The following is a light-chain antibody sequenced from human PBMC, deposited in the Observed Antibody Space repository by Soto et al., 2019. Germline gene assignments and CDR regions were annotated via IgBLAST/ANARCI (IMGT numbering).Light chain of an antibody. CDR2: GAS. CDR3: QKYNSAPLT. Sequence: EIVITQSPATFSFSPVERATLSCRASQSVSSNLAWYQQKPGQAPRLLIYGASTRATGIPARFSGSGSGTDFTLTISSLQPEDVATYYCQKYNSAPLTFGGGTKVDIK. V-gene: IGKV3-15*01. CDR1: QSVSSN. J-gene: IGKJ4*01.